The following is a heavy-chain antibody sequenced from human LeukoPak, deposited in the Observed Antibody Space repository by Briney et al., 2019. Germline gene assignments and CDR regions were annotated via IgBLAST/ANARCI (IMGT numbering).Heavy chain of an antibody. CDR1: GFTFSSYW. Sequence: GGSLRLSCAASGFTFSSYWMSWVRQAPGKGLEWVANIKQDGSEKYYVDSVKGRFTISRDNAKNSLYLQMNSLRAEDTAVYYCASGPVERFVWRTPRVDYWGQGTLVTVSS. J-gene: IGHJ4*01. D-gene: IGHD3-3*01. V-gene: IGHV3-7*01. CDR2: IKQDGSEK. CDR3: ASGPVERFVWRTPRVDY.